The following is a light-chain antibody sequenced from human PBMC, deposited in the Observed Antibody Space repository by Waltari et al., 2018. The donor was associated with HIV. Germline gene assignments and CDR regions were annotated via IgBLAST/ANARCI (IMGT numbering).Light chain of an antibody. CDR2: GNT. J-gene: IGLJ2*01. CDR1: SSNIGAGYD. Sequence: QSVLTQPPSVSGAPGQRVTISCTGSSSNIGAGYDVHWYQQLPEAAPKLLTYGNTNRPTGVPDRSSGSKSGTSASLAITGLQAEDEGDYYCQAYDSSLSVFGGGTKLTGL. CDR3: QAYDSSLSV. V-gene: IGLV1-40*01.